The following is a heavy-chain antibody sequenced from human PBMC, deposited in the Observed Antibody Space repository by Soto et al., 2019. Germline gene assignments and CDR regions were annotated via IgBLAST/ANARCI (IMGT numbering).Heavy chain of an antibody. Sequence: GGSLRLSCAASGFTFSSYGMHWVRQAPGKGLEWVAVISYDGSNKYYADSVKGRFTISRDNSKNTLYLQMNSLRAEDTAVYYCAKSGAGTTVTCDYWGQGTLVTVSS. J-gene: IGHJ4*02. CDR2: ISYDGSNK. V-gene: IGHV3-30*18. CDR3: AKSGAGTTVTCDY. D-gene: IGHD4-17*01. CDR1: GFTFSSYG.